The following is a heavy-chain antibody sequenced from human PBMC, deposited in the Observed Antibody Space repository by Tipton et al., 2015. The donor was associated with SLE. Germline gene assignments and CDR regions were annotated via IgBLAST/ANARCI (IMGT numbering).Heavy chain of an antibody. D-gene: IGHD6-19*01. CDR3: AADLAVAGRNYYYYGMDV. J-gene: IGHJ6*02. Sequence: TLSLTCTVSGGSISSGSYYWSWIRQPAGKGLEWIGRIYTSGSTNYNPSLKSRVTISVDTSKNQFSLKLSSVTAADTAVYYCAADLAVAGRNYYYYGMDVWGQGTTVTVSS. V-gene: IGHV4-61*02. CDR1: GGSISSGSYY. CDR2: IYTSGST.